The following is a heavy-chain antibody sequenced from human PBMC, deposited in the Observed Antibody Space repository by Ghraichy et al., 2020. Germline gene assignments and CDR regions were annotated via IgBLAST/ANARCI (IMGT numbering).Heavy chain of an antibody. D-gene: IGHD3-3*01. CDR3: ARAFGVVRFYYYAGMDV. J-gene: IGHJ6*02. CDR1: GFTFSGYS. V-gene: IGHV3-48*02. CDR2: ISSSSRNI. Sequence: GGSLRLSCVGSGFTFSGYSMNWVRQSPGKGLEWVSHISSSSRNIFYADSVKGRFTISRDNSKNSLSLQMNSLRDEDTAVYYCARAFGVVRFYYYAGMDVWGQGTTVTVSS.